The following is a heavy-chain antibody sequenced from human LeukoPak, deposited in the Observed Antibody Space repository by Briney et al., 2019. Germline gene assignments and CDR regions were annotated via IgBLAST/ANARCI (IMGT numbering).Heavy chain of an antibody. V-gene: IGHV4-34*01. CDR3: AREYYYGSGSYYHHFDY. CDR2: INHSGST. CDR1: GGSFSGYY. D-gene: IGHD3-10*01. Sequence: PSETLSLTCAVYGGSFSGYYWSWIRQPPGKGLEWIGEINHSGSTNYNPSLKSRVTISVDTSKNQFSLKLSSVTAADTAVYYCAREYYYGSGSYYHHFDYWGLGTLVTVSS. J-gene: IGHJ4*02.